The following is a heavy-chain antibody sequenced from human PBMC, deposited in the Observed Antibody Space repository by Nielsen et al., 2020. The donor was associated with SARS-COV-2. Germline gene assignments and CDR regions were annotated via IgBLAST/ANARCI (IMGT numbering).Heavy chain of an antibody. D-gene: IGHD1-26*01. CDR2: ISGSGGST. J-gene: IGHJ4*02. CDR3: ARDPPKGIVGATATH. V-gene: IGHV3-23*01. Sequence: VRQVPGKGLEWVSAISGSGGSTYYADSVKGRFTISRDNSKNTLYLQMNSLRAEDTAVYYCARDPPKGIVGATATHWGQGTLVTVSS.